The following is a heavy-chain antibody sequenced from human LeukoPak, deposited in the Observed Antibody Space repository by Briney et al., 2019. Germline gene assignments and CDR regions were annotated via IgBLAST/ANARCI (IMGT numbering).Heavy chain of an antibody. CDR2: ISAYNGNT. CDR3: ARDQYDILTGVNWFDP. J-gene: IGHJ5*02. Sequence: ASVKVSCKASGYTFTSYGISWARQAPGQGLEWMGWISAYNGNTNYAQKLQGRVTMTTDTSTSTAYMELRSLRSDDTAVYYCARDQYDILTGVNWFDPWGQGTLVTVSS. V-gene: IGHV1-18*01. D-gene: IGHD3-9*01. CDR1: GYTFTSYG.